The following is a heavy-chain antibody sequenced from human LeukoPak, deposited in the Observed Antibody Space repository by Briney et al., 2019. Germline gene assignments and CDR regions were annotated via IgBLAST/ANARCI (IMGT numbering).Heavy chain of an antibody. J-gene: IGHJ5*02. Sequence: SETLSLTCTVSGGSISSYYWSWIRQPPGKGLEWIGYIYYSGSTNYNPSLKSRVTISVDTSKNQFSLKLSSVTAADTAVYYCARVTVVAATLRWFDPWGQGTLVTVST. V-gene: IGHV4-59*01. CDR1: GGSISSYY. CDR2: IYYSGST. CDR3: ARVTVVAATLRWFDP. D-gene: IGHD2-15*01.